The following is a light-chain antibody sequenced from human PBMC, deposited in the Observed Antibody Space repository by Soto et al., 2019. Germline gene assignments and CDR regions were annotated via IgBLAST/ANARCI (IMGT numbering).Light chain of an antibody. V-gene: IGLV2-14*01. J-gene: IGLJ1*01. CDR2: GVT. Sequence: QSALTQPASVSGSLGQSITLSCTGSGGDIGAYNYVSWYQQHPGKAPKLIIYGVTHRPSGVSSRFSASKSAYTASLTISALQAEDEADYYCCSFASSSTYVFGTGTKLTVL. CDR1: GGDIGAYNY. CDR3: CSFASSSTYV.